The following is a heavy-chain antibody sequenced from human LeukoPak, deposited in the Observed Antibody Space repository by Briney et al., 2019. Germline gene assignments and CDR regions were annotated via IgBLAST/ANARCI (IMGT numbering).Heavy chain of an antibody. CDR2: INHSGST. Sequence: KPSETLSLTCAVYGGSFSGYYWSWIRQPAGKGLEWVGEINHSGSTNYNPSLKGQVTISVDTSKNQFSLKMSSVTAADTAVYYCARDIRSYYDSSGIYYFDYWGQGTLVTVSS. J-gene: IGHJ4*02. V-gene: IGHV4-34*01. CDR1: GGSFSGYY. D-gene: IGHD3-22*01. CDR3: ARDIRSYYDSSGIYYFDY.